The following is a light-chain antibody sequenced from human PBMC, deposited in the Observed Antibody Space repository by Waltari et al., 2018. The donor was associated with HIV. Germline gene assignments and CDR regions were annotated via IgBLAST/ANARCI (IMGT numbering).Light chain of an antibody. CDR2: FDD. CDR1: SSNIGRNY. J-gene: IGLJ3*02. CDR3: AAWDDNMKGLV. V-gene: IGLV1-44*01. Sequence: QSVLTQPPSASGTPGQRVTISCSGSSSNIGRNYVYWYQQLPGTAPKLLVYFDDRLPSGVSDLFSGSRSGTSASLAISGLHSEDEADYYCAAWDDNMKGLVFGGGTKLTVL.